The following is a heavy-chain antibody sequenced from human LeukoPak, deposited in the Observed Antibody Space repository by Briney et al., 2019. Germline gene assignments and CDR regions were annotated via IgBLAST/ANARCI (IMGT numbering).Heavy chain of an antibody. Sequence: VASVKVSCKTSGFTFTGYYIHWVRQAPGQGLEWMGWINPNNGGTNYAQTFQDRVTMTRDTSISTAYMELSRLRSEDTAVYYCATILLSKKRYYDFWTSAFDFWGQGTLVTVSS. D-gene: IGHD3-3*01. J-gene: IGHJ3*01. CDR2: INPNNGGT. CDR1: GFTFTGYY. CDR3: ATILLSKKRYYDFWTSAFDF. V-gene: IGHV1-2*02.